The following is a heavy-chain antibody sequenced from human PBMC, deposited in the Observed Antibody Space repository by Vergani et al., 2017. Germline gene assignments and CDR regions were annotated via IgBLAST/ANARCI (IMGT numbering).Heavy chain of an antibody. Sequence: QVQLVQSGAEVKKSGSSVKVSCKASGGTFSSYTITWVRQAPGQGLEWMGRITPFLDIINYAQNFQGRVTITADKSTGTAYMELSSLRSDDTAVYYCAREGNYYDSTGFGPGGSFDWGPGTLVTVSS. CDR3: AREGNYYDSTGFGPGGSFD. CDR1: GGTFSSYT. J-gene: IGHJ4*02. V-gene: IGHV1-69*08. CDR2: ITPFLDII. D-gene: IGHD3-22*01.